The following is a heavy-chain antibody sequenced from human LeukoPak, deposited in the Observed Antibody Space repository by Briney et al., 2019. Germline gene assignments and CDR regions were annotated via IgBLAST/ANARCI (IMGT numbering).Heavy chain of an antibody. V-gene: IGHV3-30-3*01. CDR2: ISYDGSNK. CDR3: AREEGDSSGYYSDGNHGMDV. Sequence: PGGSLRLSCAASGFTFSSYAMHWVRQAPGKGLEWVAVISYDGSNKYYADSVKGRFTISRDNSKNTLYLQTNSLRAEDTAVYYCAREEGDSSGYYSDGNHGMDVWGQGTTVTVSS. J-gene: IGHJ6*02. D-gene: IGHD3-22*01. CDR1: GFTFSSYA.